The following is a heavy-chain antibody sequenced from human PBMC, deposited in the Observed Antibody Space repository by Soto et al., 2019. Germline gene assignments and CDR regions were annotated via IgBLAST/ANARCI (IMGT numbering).Heavy chain of an antibody. J-gene: IGHJ5*02. V-gene: IGHV4-4*02. CDR2: FYHSGST. CDR1: AGSISSSNW. Sequence: SETLSLTCAVSAGSISSSNWWIWVRQPPRMGMQWIGEFYHSGSTNYNPSLKSRVTISVDKSKNHFSLKLTSVTAADTAVYYCARNGGYCNDGVCPDWFDPWGQGTLVTVS. D-gene: IGHD2-8*01. CDR3: ARNGGYCNDGVCPDWFDP.